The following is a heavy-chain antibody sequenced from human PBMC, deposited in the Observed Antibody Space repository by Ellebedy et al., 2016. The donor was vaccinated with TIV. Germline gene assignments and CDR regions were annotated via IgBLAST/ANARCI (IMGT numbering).Heavy chain of an antibody. CDR1: SGSFRGYY. V-gene: IGHV4-34*01. J-gene: IGHJ4*02. Sequence: MPGGSLRLSCAVYSGSFRGYYGYRIRQSPGKGLEWLGEINHGGITNYNPSLKSRSTISEDTSKNQLSLQVDSVTAADTAVDYCARGRWGRPGDSWGQGTLVTVSS. CDR2: INHGGIT. D-gene: IGHD3-16*01. CDR3: ARGRWGRPGDS.